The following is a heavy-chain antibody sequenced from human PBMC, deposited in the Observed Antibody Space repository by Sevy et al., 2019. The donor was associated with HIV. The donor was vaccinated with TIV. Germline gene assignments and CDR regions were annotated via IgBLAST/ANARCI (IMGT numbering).Heavy chain of an antibody. CDR3: ARDLFGVVITSNYYYYGMDV. Sequence: SETLSLTCTVSGGSISSYYWSWIRQPAGKGLEWIGRIYTSGSTNYNPSLKSRVTMSVDTSKNQFSLKLGSVTAADTAVYYCARDLFGVVITSNYYYYGMDVWGQGTTVTVSS. V-gene: IGHV4-4*07. D-gene: IGHD3-3*01. J-gene: IGHJ6*02. CDR2: IYTSGST. CDR1: GGSISSYY.